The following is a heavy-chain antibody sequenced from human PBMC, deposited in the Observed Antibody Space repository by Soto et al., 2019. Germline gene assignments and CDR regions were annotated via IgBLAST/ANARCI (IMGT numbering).Heavy chain of an antibody. D-gene: IGHD5-12*01. Sequence: GGSLRLSCAASGFTFRNYAMSWVRQAPGKGLEWVSRISNSGGSTYYTDSVKGRFTISRDNSKNALYLQLSSLRADDTAVYYCAKDPASIVAFAYWGQGTLVTVSS. CDR1: GFTFRNYA. V-gene: IGHV3-23*01. CDR2: ISNSGGST. J-gene: IGHJ4*02. CDR3: AKDPASIVAFAY.